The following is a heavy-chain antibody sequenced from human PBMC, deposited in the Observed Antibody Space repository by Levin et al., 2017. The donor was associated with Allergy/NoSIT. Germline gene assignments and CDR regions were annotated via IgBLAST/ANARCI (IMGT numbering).Heavy chain of an antibody. V-gene: IGHV3-23*01. D-gene: IGHD3-16*01. CDR2: IIGSGGST. Sequence: GGSLRLSCAASGFTFSTYAMSWVRQAPGKGLEWVSTIIGSGGSTFYADSVKGRSTISRDNSKNTLFLQMNSLRADATAVYYSARVHVGPYYDYMDVWGKGTRVTVS. CDR1: GFTFSTYA. CDR3: ARVHVGPYYDYMDV. J-gene: IGHJ6*03.